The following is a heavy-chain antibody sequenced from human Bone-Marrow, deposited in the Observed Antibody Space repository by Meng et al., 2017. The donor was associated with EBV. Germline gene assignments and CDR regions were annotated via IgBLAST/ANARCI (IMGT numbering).Heavy chain of an antibody. CDR1: GYTFTNLD. CDR3: ARGLQGTNWFDP. J-gene: IGHJ5*02. V-gene: IGHV1-8*01. CDR2: MNPDSGNT. Sequence: QGQMGRNGAEGRKSGASVRVSCEASGYTFTNLDINWVRHAAGQGLEWMGWMNPDSGNTGYARNFQGRVSMTRDTSRNTAYMELRGLTYEDTAIYYCARGLQGTNWFDPWGQGTLVTVSS.